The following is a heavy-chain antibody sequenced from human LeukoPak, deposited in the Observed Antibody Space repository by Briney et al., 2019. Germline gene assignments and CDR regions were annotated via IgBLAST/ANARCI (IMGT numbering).Heavy chain of an antibody. J-gene: IGHJ6*02. CDR1: GGSISSYY. Sequence: SETLSLTCTVSGGSISSYYWSWIRQPAGKGLEWIGRIHSSGSTNYNPSLKTRVTMSADTSKNQLSLKLSSVTAAATAVYYCAGDRAIGSGKFGMDVWGQGTTVTVSS. V-gene: IGHV4-4*07. CDR2: IHSSGST. CDR3: AGDRAIGSGKFGMDV. D-gene: IGHD3-10*01.